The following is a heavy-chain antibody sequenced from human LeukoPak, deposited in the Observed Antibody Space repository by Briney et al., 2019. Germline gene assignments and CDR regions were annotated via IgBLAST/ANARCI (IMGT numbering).Heavy chain of an antibody. CDR1: GYTLTELS. Sequence: ASVKVPCKVSGYTLTELSMHWVRQATGKGVEWMGGFDPEDGETIYAQKFQGRVTMTEDTSTDTAYMELSSLRSEDTAVYYCATGNIAVAGDFDYWGQGTLVTISS. V-gene: IGHV1-24*01. D-gene: IGHD6-19*01. CDR2: FDPEDGET. CDR3: ATGNIAVAGDFDY. J-gene: IGHJ4*02.